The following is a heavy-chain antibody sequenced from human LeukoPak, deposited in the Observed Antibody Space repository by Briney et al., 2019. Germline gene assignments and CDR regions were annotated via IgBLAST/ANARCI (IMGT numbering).Heavy chain of an antibody. D-gene: IGHD6-13*01. CDR3: ARGDPIAAAGDY. Sequence: SETLSLTCTVSGGSISSYYWSWIRQPAGKGLEWIGRIYNSGSTNYNPSLKSRVTMSVDTSKNQFSLKLSSVTAADTAVYYCARGDPIAAAGDYWGQGTLVTVSS. CDR1: GGSISSYY. V-gene: IGHV4-4*07. CDR2: IYNSGST. J-gene: IGHJ4*02.